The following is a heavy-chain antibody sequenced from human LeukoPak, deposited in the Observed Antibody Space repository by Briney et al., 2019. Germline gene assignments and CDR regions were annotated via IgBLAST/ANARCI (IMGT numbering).Heavy chain of an antibody. Sequence: PGGSLRLSCAASGFTFSSYAMSWVRQAPGKGLEWVSAISGSGGSTYYADSVKGRFTISRDNSKNTLYLQMNSLRAEDTAVYYCAKGLLPPITMIVVVITSGAFDIWGQGTMVTVSS. CDR2: ISGSGGST. CDR3: AKGLLPPITMIVVVITSGAFDI. D-gene: IGHD3-22*01. J-gene: IGHJ3*02. V-gene: IGHV3-23*01. CDR1: GFTFSSYA.